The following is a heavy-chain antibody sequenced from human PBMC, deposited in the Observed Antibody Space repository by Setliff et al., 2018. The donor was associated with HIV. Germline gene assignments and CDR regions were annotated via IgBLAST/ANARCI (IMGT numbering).Heavy chain of an antibody. D-gene: IGHD2-21*02. CDR2: MYHTGNT. J-gene: IGHJ4*02. CDR1: GVSITTDGYF. V-gene: IGHV4-31*03. Sequence: SETLSLTCSVSGVSITTDGYFWSWIRHYPAKGLEWIGYMYHTGNTYSNPSLASRLVMSLDPSKNQFSLKLTSMTAADTAMFYCAGGRYFRDISDSRFDFWCQGMLVTVSS. CDR3: AGGRYFRDISDSRFDF.